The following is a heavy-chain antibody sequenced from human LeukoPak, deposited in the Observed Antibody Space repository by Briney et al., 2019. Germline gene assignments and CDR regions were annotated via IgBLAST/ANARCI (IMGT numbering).Heavy chain of an antibody. V-gene: IGHV1-69*13. CDR2: IIPIFGTA. J-gene: IGHJ4*02. Sequence: ASVKVSCKASGGTFSSYAISWVRQAPGQGLEWMGGIIPIFGTANYAQKFQGRVTITADESTSTAYMELSSLRSEDTAVYYRARGLNCTNGVCYNDYWGQGTLVTVSS. D-gene: IGHD2-8*01. CDR3: ARGLNCTNGVCYNDY. CDR1: GGTFSSYA.